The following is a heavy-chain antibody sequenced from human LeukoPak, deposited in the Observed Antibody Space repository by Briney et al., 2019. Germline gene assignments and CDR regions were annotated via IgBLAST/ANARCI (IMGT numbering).Heavy chain of an antibody. CDR1: GGSISGYY. J-gene: IGHJ4*02. CDR2: FYYSGRT. V-gene: IGHV4-59*01. D-gene: IGHD5-12*01. CDR3: ARGPNSGYGRFDY. Sequence: SETLSLTCTVSGGSISGYYWSWLRQPPAGGLEWIGYFYYSGRTSYNPSLKGRVNISVDTSKNQFSLMLSSVTAADTAVYFCARGPNSGYGRFDYWGQGTLVTVSS.